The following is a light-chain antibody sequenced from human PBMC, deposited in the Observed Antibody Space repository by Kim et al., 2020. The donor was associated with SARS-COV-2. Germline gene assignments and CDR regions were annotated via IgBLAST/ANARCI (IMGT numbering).Light chain of an antibody. J-gene: IGKJ1*01. CDR1: QSVGSMY. CDR2: GTS. V-gene: IGKV3-20*01. Sequence: SPGERATLSCWASQSVGSMYLDWYQHKPGQPPRLLIFGTSTRATGTPDRFSGSGSGTDFTLSISRLEPEDFAMYYCHQYGSSSQTFGQGTKVDIK. CDR3: HQYGSSSQT.